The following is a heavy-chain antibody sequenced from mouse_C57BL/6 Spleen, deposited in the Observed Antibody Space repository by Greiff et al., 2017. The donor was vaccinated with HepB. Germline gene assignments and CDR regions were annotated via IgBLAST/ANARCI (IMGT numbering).Heavy chain of an antibody. J-gene: IGHJ4*01. D-gene: IGHD2-2*01. CDR1: GYTFTSYW. V-gene: IGHV1-59*01. Sequence: VQLQQPGAELVRPGTSVKLSCKASGYTFTSYWMHWVKQRPGQGLEWIGVIDPSDSYTNYNQKFKGKATLTVDTSSSTAYMQLSSLTSEDSAVYYCARSEGMVTTRAMDYGGQGTSVTVSS. CDR2: IDPSDSYT. CDR3: ARSEGMVTTRAMDY.